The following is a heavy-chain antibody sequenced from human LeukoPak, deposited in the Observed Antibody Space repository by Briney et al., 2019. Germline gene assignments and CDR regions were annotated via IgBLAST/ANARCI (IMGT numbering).Heavy chain of an antibody. CDR1: GFTFSSYA. D-gene: IGHD6-25*01. J-gene: IGHJ6*03. CDR2: ITYSGDST. Sequence: GGSLRLSCSASGFTFSSYAMNWVRQAPGKGLEWVSLITYSGDSTYYADSVKGLFTISRDNSKKTLYLQMTSLRAEDTAVYFCAKGPIHNTATTFLCYMDVWGKGTAVTVSS. V-gene: IGHV3-23*01. CDR3: AKGPIHNTATTFLCYMDV.